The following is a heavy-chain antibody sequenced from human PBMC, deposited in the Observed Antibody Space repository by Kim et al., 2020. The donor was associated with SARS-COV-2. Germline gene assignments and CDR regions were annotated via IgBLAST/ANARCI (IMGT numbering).Heavy chain of an antibody. CDR3: ARDPLYSSSWYRSYYYYGMDV. CDR1: GFTFSSYG. Sequence: GGSLRLSCAASGFTFSSYGMHWVRQAPGKGLEWVAVIWYDGSNKYYADSVKGRFTIPRDNSKNTLYLQMNSLRAEDTAVYYCARDPLYSSSWYRSYYYYGMDVWGQGTTVTVSS. V-gene: IGHV3-33*01. J-gene: IGHJ6*02. D-gene: IGHD6-13*01. CDR2: IWYDGSNK.